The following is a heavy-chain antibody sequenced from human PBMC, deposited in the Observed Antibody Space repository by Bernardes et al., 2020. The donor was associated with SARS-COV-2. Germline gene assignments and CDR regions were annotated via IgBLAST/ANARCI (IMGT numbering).Heavy chain of an antibody. V-gene: IGHV3-30*03. CDR3: ARDRSSTWELLFRAYYYYGMDV. D-gene: IGHD1-26*01. CDR1: GFTFNTYG. CDR2: ISYDGSNK. J-gene: IGHJ6*02. Sequence: GGSLRLSCAASGFTFNTYGMHWVRQAPGKGLEWVAIISYDGSNKYYADSVKGRFTISRDNSKNTLYLQMNSLRAEDTAVYYCARDRSSTWELLFRAYYYYGMDVWGQGTTVTVSS.